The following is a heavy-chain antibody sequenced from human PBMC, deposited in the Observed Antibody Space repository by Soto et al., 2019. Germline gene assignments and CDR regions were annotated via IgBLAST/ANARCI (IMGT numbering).Heavy chain of an antibody. V-gene: IGHV4-34*01. CDR1: GWSFSGYY. D-gene: IGHD6-19*01. CDR2: INHSGST. J-gene: IGHJ4*02. Sequence: QVQLQQWGAGLLKPSETLSLTCAVYGWSFSGYYWSWIRQPPGKGLEWIGEINHSGSTNYNPSLKRRVTISVETYKNQFSLKLSSVTAADTAVYYCAREKTSRSSGWYFYWGQGTLVTVSS. CDR3: AREKTSRSSGWYFY.